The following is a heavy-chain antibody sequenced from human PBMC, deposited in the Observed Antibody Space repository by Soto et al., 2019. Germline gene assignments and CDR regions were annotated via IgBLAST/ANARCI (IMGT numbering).Heavy chain of an antibody. CDR3: ADGGEWSFNFEY. CDR1: GFTFSSYA. CDR2: ISAGGGDT. Sequence: GGSLRLSCAASGFTFSSYAMSWVRQAPGKGLEWVSGISAGGGDTYYADSVKGRFTISRDNSKNTLYLQMNNLRADDTGVYYWADGGEWSFNFEYGGKEHLVTVPS. D-gene: IGHD3-3*01. V-gene: IGHV3-23*01. J-gene: IGHJ4*02.